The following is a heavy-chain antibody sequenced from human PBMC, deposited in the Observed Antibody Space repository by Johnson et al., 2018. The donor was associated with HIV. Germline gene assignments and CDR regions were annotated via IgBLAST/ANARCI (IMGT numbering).Heavy chain of an antibody. V-gene: IGHV3-20*04. CDR3: ARDRLLYSGSSVDTFDI. CDR2: ITGTGGST. D-gene: IGHD1-26*01. CDR1: GFTFDDYG. Sequence: VQLVESGGGVVQPGGSLRLSCAAAGFTFDDYGMSWVRQAPGKGLEWVSGITGTGGSTYYADSVKGRFTISRDNAKNTLYLQMNSLRAEDTAMYYCARDRLLYSGSSVDTFDIWGQGTMVTVSS. J-gene: IGHJ3*02.